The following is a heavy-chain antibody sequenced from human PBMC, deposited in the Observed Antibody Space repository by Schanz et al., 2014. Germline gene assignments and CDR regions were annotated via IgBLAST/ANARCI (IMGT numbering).Heavy chain of an antibody. CDR2: ISDSSSYI. J-gene: IGHJ4*02. CDR3: ARDRVQYSSGWYSDS. Sequence: VQLVESGGCLVKPGGSLRLSCGASGFTFSDYSMNWVRQAPGKGLEWVSSISDSSSYIYYADSVKGRFTISRDNAKNSLYLQMSSLRAEDTAVYYCARDRVQYSSGWYSDSWGQGTLVTVSS. CDR1: GFTFSDYS. V-gene: IGHV3-21*01. D-gene: IGHD6-19*01.